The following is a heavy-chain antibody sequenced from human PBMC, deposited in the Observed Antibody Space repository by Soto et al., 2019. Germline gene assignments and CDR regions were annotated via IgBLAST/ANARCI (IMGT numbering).Heavy chain of an antibody. Sequence: QVQLVESGGGVVQPGRSLRLSCAASGFTFSSYGMHWVRQAPGKGLEWVAVISYDGSNKYYADSVKGRFTISRDNSKNTLYLQMNSLSAEDTAVYYCAKFSTTVVTRGYWGQGTLVTVSS. D-gene: IGHD4-17*01. J-gene: IGHJ4*02. V-gene: IGHV3-30*18. CDR3: AKFSTTVVTRGY. CDR1: GFTFSSYG. CDR2: ISYDGSNK.